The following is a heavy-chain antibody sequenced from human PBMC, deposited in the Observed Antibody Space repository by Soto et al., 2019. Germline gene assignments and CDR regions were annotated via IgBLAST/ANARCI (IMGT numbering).Heavy chain of an antibody. J-gene: IGHJ4*02. CDR2: IKSKTDGGTR. V-gene: IGHV3-15*01. CDR1: GFTFSNAW. Sequence: GSLRLSCAASGFTFSNAWMSWVRQAPGKGLEWVGRIKSKTDGGTRDYAAPVKGRFTMSRDDSTNMVYLQMSSLKTEDTAVYYCTTDDPINKNWGQGTLVTVSS. CDR3: TTDDPINKN.